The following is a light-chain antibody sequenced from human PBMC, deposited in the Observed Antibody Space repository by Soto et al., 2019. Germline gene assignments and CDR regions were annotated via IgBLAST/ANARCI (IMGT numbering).Light chain of an antibody. V-gene: IGLV2-14*01. CDR1: SSDIGGYDY. CDR3: NSHERSNIRV. CDR2: EVR. J-gene: IGLJ3*02. Sequence: QSALTQPASVSGSPGQSITISCTGTSSDIGGYDYVSWFQQHPGKAPKLIIFEVRRRPSGVSDRFTDSKSGNTASLTISGLQADDEADYYCNSHERSNIRVFGGGTKLTVL.